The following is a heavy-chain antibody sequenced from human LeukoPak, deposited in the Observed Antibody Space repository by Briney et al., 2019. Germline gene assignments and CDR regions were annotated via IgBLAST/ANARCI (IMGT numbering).Heavy chain of an antibody. D-gene: IGHD1-1*01. CDR1: GFTFSRYA. J-gene: IGHJ4*02. CDR2: IGAGGGTT. V-gene: IGHV3-23*01. Sequence: GGSLRLSCAASGFTFSRYAMSWVRQAPGKGLEWVSAIGAGGGTTFYADSVKGRFTISRDNSKITLYLQMDSLRAEDTAVYYCAKDGTSGTWDSWGQGTLVTVSS. CDR3: AKDGTSGTWDS.